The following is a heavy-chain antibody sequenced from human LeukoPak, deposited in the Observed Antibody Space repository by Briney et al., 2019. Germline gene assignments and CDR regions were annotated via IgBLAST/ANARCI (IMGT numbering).Heavy chain of an antibody. V-gene: IGHV3-30*01. CDR2: ISYDGSNK. CDR1: GFTFSSYA. Sequence: PGGSLRLSCAASGFTFSSYAMHWVRQAPGKGLEWVAVISYDGSNKYYADSVKGRFTISRDNSKNTLNLQMNSLRAEDTAVYYCASGTSGSYYAGIDYWGQGTLVTVSS. J-gene: IGHJ4*02. D-gene: IGHD1-26*01. CDR3: ASGTSGSYYAGIDY.